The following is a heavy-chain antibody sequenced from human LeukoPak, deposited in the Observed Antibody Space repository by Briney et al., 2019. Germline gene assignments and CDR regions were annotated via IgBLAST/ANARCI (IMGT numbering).Heavy chain of an antibody. D-gene: IGHD3-22*01. J-gene: IGHJ4*02. CDR1: GFTFTSSA. V-gene: IGHV1-58*01. CDR3: AADLREEGYDYYDSSGYYRYYFDY. CDR2: IVVGSGNT. Sequence: SVKVSCKASGFTFTSSAVQWVRQARGQRLEWIGWIVVGSGNTNYAQKFQERVTTTRDMSTSTAYMELSSLRSEDTAVYYCAADLREEGYDYYDSSGYYRYYFDYWGQGTLVTVSS.